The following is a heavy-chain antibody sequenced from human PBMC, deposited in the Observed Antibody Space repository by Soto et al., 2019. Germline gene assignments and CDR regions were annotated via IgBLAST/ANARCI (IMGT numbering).Heavy chain of an antibody. J-gene: IGHJ6*02. V-gene: IGHV1-69*01. D-gene: IGHD2-15*01. CDR1: GGTFSSYA. CDR2: IIPIFGTA. Sequence: QVHLVQSGAEVEKPGASVKVSCKASGGTFSSYAISWVRQAPGQGLEWMGGIIPIFGTANYAQKFQGRVTITADESTSTAYMELSSLRSEDTAVYYCARVGYCSGGSCYGYYYGMDVWGQGTTVTVSS. CDR3: ARVGYCSGGSCYGYYYGMDV.